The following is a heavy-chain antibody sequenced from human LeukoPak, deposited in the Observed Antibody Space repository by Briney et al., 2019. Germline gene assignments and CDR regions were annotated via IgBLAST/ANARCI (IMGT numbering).Heavy chain of an antibody. CDR2: ISGGGGST. D-gene: IGHD4-17*01. Sequence: GGSLRLSCAASRFTFSSSAMSWVRQAPGKGLEWVSTISGGGGSTYYSDSVKGRFTISRDNAKNTLYLQMNSLRAEDTAVYYCARGLTTSHHWGQGSLVTVSS. CDR3: ARGLTTSHH. J-gene: IGHJ4*02. V-gene: IGHV3-23*01. CDR1: RFTFSSSA.